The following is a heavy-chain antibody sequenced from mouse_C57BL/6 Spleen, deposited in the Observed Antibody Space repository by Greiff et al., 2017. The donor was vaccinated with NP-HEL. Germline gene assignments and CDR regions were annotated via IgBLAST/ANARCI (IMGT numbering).Heavy chain of an antibody. CDR2: ISYDGSN. Sequence: EVHLVESGPGLVKPSQSLSLTCSVTGYSITSGYYWNWIRQFPGNKLEWMGYISYDGSNNYNPSLKNRISITRDTSKNQFFLKLNSVTTEDTATYYCARDGNYGGFAYWGQGTLVTVSA. J-gene: IGHJ3*01. D-gene: IGHD2-1*01. V-gene: IGHV3-6*01. CDR3: ARDGNYGGFAY. CDR1: GYSITSGYY.